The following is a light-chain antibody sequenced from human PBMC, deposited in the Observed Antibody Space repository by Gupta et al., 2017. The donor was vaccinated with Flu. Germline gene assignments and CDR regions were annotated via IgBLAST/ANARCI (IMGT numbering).Light chain of an antibody. CDR3: QQCDNTPQT. CDR1: QIIITS. CDR2: AAS. V-gene: IGKV1-39*01. J-gene: IGKJ1*01. Sequence: DIQFTHSPSSLSASVGDRVTIACRASQIIITSLNWYQQKPGKVPELLMYAASSLQSGVPSRFSGGGSGTDFTLTISRLQPEDSATYYCQQCDNTPQTFGQGTKLEIK.